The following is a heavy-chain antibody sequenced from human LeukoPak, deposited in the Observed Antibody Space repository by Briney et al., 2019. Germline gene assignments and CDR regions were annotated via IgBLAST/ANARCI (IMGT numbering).Heavy chain of an antibody. CDR1: GGSFSGYY. D-gene: IGHD2-2*01. J-gene: IGHJ6*03. CDR3: ARGRRYCSSTSTLCYYYYVDV. V-gene: IGHV4-34*01. CDR2: INHSGST. Sequence: SETLSLTCAVYGGSFSGYYWSWIRQPPGKGLEWIGEINHSGSTNYNPSLKSRVTISVDTSKNQFSLKLSSVTAADTAVYYCARGRRYCSSTSTLCYYYYVDVWGKGTTVTVSS.